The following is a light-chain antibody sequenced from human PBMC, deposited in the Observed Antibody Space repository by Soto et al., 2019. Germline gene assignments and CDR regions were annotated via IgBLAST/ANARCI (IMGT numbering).Light chain of an antibody. Sequence: IQMTQSPSSLSASVGDTVTITCRASQNINLYLNWFQQKPGKAPRLLIYAASTLESGVPSRLSGSGSGTDFTLTISSMQPEDFATYFCQQSYITLSLNFGGGTKVDMK. CDR3: QQSYITLSLN. CDR1: QNINLY. J-gene: IGKJ4*01. CDR2: AAS. V-gene: IGKV1-39*01.